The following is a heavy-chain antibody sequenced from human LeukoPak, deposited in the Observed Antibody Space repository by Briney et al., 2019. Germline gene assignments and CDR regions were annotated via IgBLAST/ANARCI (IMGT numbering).Heavy chain of an antibody. J-gene: IGHJ6*02. CDR2: INPDTGGT. V-gene: IGHV1-2*02. CDR1: GYTFTGYY. Sequence: ASVKVSCKTSGYTFTGYYMHWVRQAPGQGLEWMGWINPDTGGTNYAQKFQGRVTMTRDTSISTAYMELSGLRSDDTAVYYCAREGVVKGTDVWGQGTTFTVSS. CDR3: AREGVVKGTDV.